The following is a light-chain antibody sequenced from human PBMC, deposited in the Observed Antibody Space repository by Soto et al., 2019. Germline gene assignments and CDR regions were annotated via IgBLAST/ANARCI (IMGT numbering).Light chain of an antibody. V-gene: IGLV2-14*01. Sequence: QSALTQPASVSGSPGQSITISCTGTGSDIGGYKHVSWYQHHPGKAPKLIIYEVTNRPSGVSNRFSGSKSGNTASLTISGLQAEDEADYYCSSYTSSTTYVFATVTKVTVL. CDR1: GSDIGGYKH. J-gene: IGLJ1*01. CDR3: SSYTSSTTYV. CDR2: EVT.